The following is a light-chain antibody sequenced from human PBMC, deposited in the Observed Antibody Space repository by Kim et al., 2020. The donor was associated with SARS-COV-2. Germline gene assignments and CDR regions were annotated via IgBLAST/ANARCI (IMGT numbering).Light chain of an antibody. CDR3: QVWDSNNRV. V-gene: IGLV3-9*01. J-gene: IGLJ3*02. CDR1: NMGRKN. Sequence: SVDMGETARITCGGNNMGRKNVHWYQQKLGQAPVLVIYRDSNRPSGIPERFSGSNSGNTATLTISRAQAGDEADYYGQVWDSNNRVFGGGTQLTVL. CDR2: RDS.